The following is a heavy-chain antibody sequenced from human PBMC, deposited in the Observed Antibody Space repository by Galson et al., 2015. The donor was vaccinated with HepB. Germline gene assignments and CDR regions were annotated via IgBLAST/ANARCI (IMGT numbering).Heavy chain of an antibody. CDR3: AKDQCTNDVYYIIADAFDI. Sequence: SLRLSCAASGFTFSIYAMSWVRQAPGKGLEWVSGMSGSGGSTNYADSVKGRFTISRDNSKNTLYLQMHSLRAEDTAVYYCAKDQCTNDVYYIIADAFDIWGQGTMVTVSS. J-gene: IGHJ3*02. V-gene: IGHV3-23*01. CDR2: MSGSGGST. D-gene: IGHD2-8*01. CDR1: GFTFSIYA.